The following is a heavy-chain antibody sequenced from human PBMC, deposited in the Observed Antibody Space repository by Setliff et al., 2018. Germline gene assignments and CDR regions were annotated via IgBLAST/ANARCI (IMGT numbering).Heavy chain of an antibody. CDR1: GYTFTSYD. CDR2: MNPNSGNT. Sequence: ASVKVSCKASGYTFTSYDINWMRQASGQGLEWMGWMNPNSGNTGSTQKFQGRVTMTRNTSTSTAYMELSRLTSEDTAVYYCARGAAYCTNGVCDRNYFDYWGQGTLVTVSS. CDR3: ARGAAYCTNGVCDRNYFDY. V-gene: IGHV1-8*02. D-gene: IGHD2-8*01. J-gene: IGHJ4*02.